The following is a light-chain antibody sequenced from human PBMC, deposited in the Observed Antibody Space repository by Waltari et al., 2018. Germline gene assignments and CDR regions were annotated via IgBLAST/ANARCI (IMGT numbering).Light chain of an antibody. V-gene: IGKV1-5*03. J-gene: IGKJ1*01. CDR1: QNIFTW. CDR2: KAS. Sequence: DIQMTQSPSTLSASVGDRVTITCRASQNIFTWLAWYPRTPGKAPKFLISKASSLQSGVPSRCSGSGSGTEFTRTINSLQPDEFATYDCQQYDSYPWTFGQGTKVEIK. CDR3: QQYDSYPWT.